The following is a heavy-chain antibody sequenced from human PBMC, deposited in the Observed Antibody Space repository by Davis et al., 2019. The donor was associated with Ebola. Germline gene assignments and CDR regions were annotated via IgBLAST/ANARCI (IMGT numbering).Heavy chain of an antibody. D-gene: IGHD1-7*01. J-gene: IGHJ4*02. CDR1: GFTFSSYG. V-gene: IGHV3-30*18. CDR3: AKDAANWNYPYYFDY. Sequence: GESLKISCAASGFTFSSYGMHWVRQAPGKGLEWVAVISYDGSNKYYADSVKGRFTISRDNSKNTLYLQMNSLRAEDTAVYYCAKDAANWNYPYYFDYWGQGTLVTVSS. CDR2: ISYDGSNK.